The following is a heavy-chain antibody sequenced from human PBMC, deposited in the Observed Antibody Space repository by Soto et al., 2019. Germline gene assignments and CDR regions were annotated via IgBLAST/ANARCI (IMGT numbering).Heavy chain of an antibody. V-gene: IGHV1-18*01. CDR3: ARVIAAATGSCFAY. Sequence: ASVKVSCKASGYTFTSYGISWVRQAPGQGLEWMGWISAYNGNTNNAQKLQGRVTMTTNTSTSRAYMELRSLGSVDTAVYCCARVIAAATGSCFAYWGWGTLVTSSS. CDR2: ISAYNGNT. CDR1: GYTFTSYG. J-gene: IGHJ4*02. D-gene: IGHD1-1*01.